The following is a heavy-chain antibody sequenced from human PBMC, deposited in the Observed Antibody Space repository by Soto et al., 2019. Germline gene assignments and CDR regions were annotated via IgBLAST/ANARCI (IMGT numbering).Heavy chain of an antibody. J-gene: IGHJ4*02. Sequence: SETLSLTCTVSGGSISSGGYYWSWIRQHPGKGLEWIGYIYYSGSTYYNPSLKSRVTISVDTSKNQFSLKLSSVTAADTAVYYCARGDLYYDILTGYYNGPWDYWGQGTLVTVSS. CDR2: IYYSGST. V-gene: IGHV4-31*03. D-gene: IGHD3-9*01. CDR3: ARGDLYYDILTGYYNGPWDY. CDR1: GGSISSGGYY.